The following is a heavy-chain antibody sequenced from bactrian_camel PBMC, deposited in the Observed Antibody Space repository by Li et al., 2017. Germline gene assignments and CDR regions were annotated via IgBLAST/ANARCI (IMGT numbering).Heavy chain of an antibody. CDR2: IRRSGGET. V-gene: IGHV3-3*01. CDR1: GHSRGSNC. D-gene: IGHD6*01. Sequence: HVQLVESGGGSVQTGGSLRLSCVVSGHSRGSNCVGWYRLPPGRAPAEREGIAAIRRSGGETWYAGSVKGRFTVSKDNTKNTVYLQMNGLKPDDTGMYYCAARVCYYGTSIVFSSSSYTYWGQGTQVTVS. J-gene: IGHJ4*01. CDR3: AARVCYYGTSIVFSSSSYTY.